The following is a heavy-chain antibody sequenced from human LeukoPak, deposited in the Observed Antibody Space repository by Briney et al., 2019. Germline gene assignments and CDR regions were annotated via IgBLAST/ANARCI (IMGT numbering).Heavy chain of an antibody. CDR3: ATLPPISKWFGELVGSDY. CDR2: INPNSGGT. J-gene: IGHJ4*02. CDR1: GYTFTGYY. Sequence: RASVKVSCKASGYTFTGYYMHWVRQAPGQGLEWMGWINPNSGGTNYAQKFQGRVTMTRDTSISTAYMELSRLRSDDTAVYYCATLPPISKWFGELVGSDYWGQGTLVTVSS. V-gene: IGHV1-2*02. D-gene: IGHD3-10*01.